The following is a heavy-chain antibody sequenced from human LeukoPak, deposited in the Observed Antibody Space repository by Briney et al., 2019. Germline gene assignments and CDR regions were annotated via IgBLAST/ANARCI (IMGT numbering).Heavy chain of an antibody. D-gene: IGHD6-25*01. J-gene: IGHJ4*02. CDR2: IYYSGST. V-gene: IGHV4-59*08. Sequence: SETLSLTCTVSGGSISSYYWSWIRQPPGKGLEWIGYIYYSGSTNYNPSLKSRVTISVDTSKDQFSLKLSSVTAADTAVYYCARHTSGWHAEFDYWGQGTLVTVSS. CDR1: GGSISSYY. CDR3: ARHTSGWHAEFDY.